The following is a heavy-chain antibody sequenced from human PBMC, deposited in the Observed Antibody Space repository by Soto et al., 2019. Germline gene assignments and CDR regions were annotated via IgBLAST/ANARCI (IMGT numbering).Heavy chain of an antibody. D-gene: IGHD5-18*01. CDR2: IWYDGSNK. Sequence: LRLSCAASGFTFSSYGMHWVRQAPGKGLEWVAVIWYDGSNKYYADSVKGRFTISRDNSKNTLYLQMNSLRAEDTAVYYCAGDTSYVLYYYGMDVWGQGTTVTVSS. CDR1: GFTFSSYG. V-gene: IGHV3-33*01. CDR3: AGDTSYVLYYYGMDV. J-gene: IGHJ6*02.